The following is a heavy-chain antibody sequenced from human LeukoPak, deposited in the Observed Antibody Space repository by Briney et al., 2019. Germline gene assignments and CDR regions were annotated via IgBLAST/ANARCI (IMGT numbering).Heavy chain of an antibody. CDR3: AKSSARNRDIVATSFDY. D-gene: IGHD5-12*01. CDR1: GFTFSSYE. CDR2: ISWNSGSI. Sequence: GGSLRLSCAASGFTFSSYEMNWVRQAPGKGLEWVSGISWNSGSIGYADSVKGRFTISRDNAKNSLYLQMNSLRAEDTALYYCAKSSARNRDIVATSFDYWGQGTLVTVSS. J-gene: IGHJ4*02. V-gene: IGHV3-9*01.